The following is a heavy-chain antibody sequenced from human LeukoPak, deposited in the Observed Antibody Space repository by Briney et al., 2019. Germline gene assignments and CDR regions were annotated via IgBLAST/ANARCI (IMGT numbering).Heavy chain of an antibody. CDR3: AKDMDVVGATRGYFDY. CDR1: GLTFDDYA. D-gene: IGHD1-26*01. V-gene: IGHV3-43*02. Sequence: PGGSLTLSCAASGLTFDDYAMHWVRPAPGKGVEWVSLIIGVGGSTYYADSVKGRFTRSRQNSTNSLYLQMNSLRTEDTALYYCAKDMDVVGATRGYFDYWGQGTLVTVSS. CDR2: IIGVGGST. J-gene: IGHJ4*02.